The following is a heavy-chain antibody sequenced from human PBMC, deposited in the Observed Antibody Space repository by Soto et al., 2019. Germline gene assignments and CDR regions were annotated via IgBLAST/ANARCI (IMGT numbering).Heavy chain of an antibody. Sequence: GGSLRLSCAASGFTFSSYAMHWVRQAPGKGLEYVSAISSNGGSTYYANSVKGRFTISRDNSKNTLYLQMGSLRAEDMAVYYWARASILLGYCSGGSCKLLDYWSQGTLVTVSS. V-gene: IGHV3-64*01. CDR1: GFTFSSYA. CDR3: ARASILLGYCSGGSCKLLDY. D-gene: IGHD2-15*01. CDR2: ISSNGGST. J-gene: IGHJ4*02.